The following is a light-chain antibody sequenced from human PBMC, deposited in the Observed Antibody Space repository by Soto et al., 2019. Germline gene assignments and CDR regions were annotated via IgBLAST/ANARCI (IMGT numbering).Light chain of an antibody. V-gene: IGKV3D-20*01. CDR2: DAS. Sequence: EIVMTQSPATLSVSPGERATLSCRASQTVGSDYLAWYQQKPDQAPRLLIYDASSRATGIPDRFGGSGSGTDFTLTISRLEPEDFAVYFCQQYGSSPWTFGQGTKVDI. J-gene: IGKJ1*01. CDR1: QTVGSDY. CDR3: QQYGSSPWT.